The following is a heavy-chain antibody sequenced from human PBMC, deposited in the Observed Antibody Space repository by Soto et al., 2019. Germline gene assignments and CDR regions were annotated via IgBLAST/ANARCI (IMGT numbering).Heavy chain of an antibody. D-gene: IGHD6-19*01. V-gene: IGHV4-4*08. CDR1: GASMSNFY. Sequence: PSETLSLTCTVSGASMSNFYWTWIRQSPGKGLECIGYISSSGTTKYNRSLKSRVTISVDTSKNQFSLTLTSVTAADTAVYYCTRGKVLAGLCWFDPWGKGTLVTVS. CDR3: TRGKVLAGLCWFDP. J-gene: IGHJ5*02. CDR2: ISSSGTT.